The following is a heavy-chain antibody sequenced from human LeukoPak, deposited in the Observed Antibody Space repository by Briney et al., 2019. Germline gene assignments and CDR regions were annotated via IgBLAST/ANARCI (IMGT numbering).Heavy chain of an antibody. CDR1: GGSISSYY. V-gene: IGHV4-4*07. CDR3: ARVGSSWSYNWFDP. CDR2: IYTSGST. D-gene: IGHD6-13*01. J-gene: IGHJ5*02. Sequence: PSETLSLTCTVSGGSISSYYWSWIRQPAGKGLEWIGRIYTSGSTNYNPSLKSRVTMSVDTSKNQFSLKLSSVTAADTAVYYCARVGSSWSYNWFDPWGQRTLVTVSS.